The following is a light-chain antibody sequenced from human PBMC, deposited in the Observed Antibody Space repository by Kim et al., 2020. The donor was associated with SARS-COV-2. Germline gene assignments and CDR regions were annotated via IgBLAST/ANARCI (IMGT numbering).Light chain of an antibody. CDR2: EVS. Sequence: QSALTQPASVSGSPGQSITISCTGTSSDVGSYNLVSWYQQHPGKAPKLMIYEVSKRPSGVSNRFSGSKSGNTASLTISGLQADDEADYYCCSYAGTKVFGGGTQLTVL. CDR3: CSYAGTKV. J-gene: IGLJ3*02. V-gene: IGLV2-23*02. CDR1: SSDVGSYNL.